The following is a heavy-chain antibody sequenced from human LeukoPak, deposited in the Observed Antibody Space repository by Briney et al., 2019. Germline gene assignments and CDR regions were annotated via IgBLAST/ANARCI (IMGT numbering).Heavy chain of an antibody. CDR1: GGFISSYY. D-gene: IGHD1-26*01. V-gene: IGHV4-59*01. CDR3: VRRQWELEYFDL. J-gene: IGHJ2*01. CDR2: IYYSRTT. Sequence: SETLSLTCTVSGGFISSYYWSWIRQPPGKGLEWIGYIYYSRTTEYNPSLKSRVTISADTSKNQFSLKLNSVTGADTAVYYCVRRQWELEYFDLWGRGTLVAVSS.